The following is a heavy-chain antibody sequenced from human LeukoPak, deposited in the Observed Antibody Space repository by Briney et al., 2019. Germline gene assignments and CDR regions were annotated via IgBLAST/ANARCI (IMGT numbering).Heavy chain of an antibody. D-gene: IGHD2-15*01. J-gene: IGHJ3*02. CDR1: GGSISSYY. Sequence: PSETLSLTCTVSGGSISSYYWSWIRQPPGKGLEWIGYIYYSGSANYNPSLKSRVTISVDTSKNQFSLKLSSVTAADTAVYYCARQAASLRRAFDIWGQGTMVTVSS. CDR3: ARQAASLRRAFDI. V-gene: IGHV4-59*08. CDR2: IYYSGSA.